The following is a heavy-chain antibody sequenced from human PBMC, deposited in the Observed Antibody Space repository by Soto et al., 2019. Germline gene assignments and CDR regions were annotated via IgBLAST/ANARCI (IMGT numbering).Heavy chain of an antibody. D-gene: IGHD6-13*01. J-gene: IGHJ4*02. CDR2: VYNSGST. Sequence: SETLSLTCTVSGGSISSNYWTWIRQPPGKGLEWIGYVYNSGSTNYNPSLKSRVTTSEDTSKSQFSLKVNSMTAADTAVYYCARYRREAVAGYTLDNWGQGILVTVSS. CDR1: GGSISSNY. V-gene: IGHV4-59*01. CDR3: ARYRREAVAGYTLDN.